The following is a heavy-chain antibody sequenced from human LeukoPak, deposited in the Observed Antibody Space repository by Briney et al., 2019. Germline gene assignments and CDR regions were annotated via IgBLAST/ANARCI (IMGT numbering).Heavy chain of an antibody. CDR3: ASGRELLGFWFDP. D-gene: IGHD1-26*01. V-gene: IGHV1-69*13. CDR2: IIPIFGTA. CDR1: GGTFSSYA. J-gene: IGHJ5*02. Sequence: ASVKVSCKASGGTFSSYAISWVRQAPGQGLEWMGGIIPIFGTANYAQKSQGRVTITADESTSTAYMELSSLRSEDTAVYYCASGRELLGFWFDPWGQGTLVTVSS.